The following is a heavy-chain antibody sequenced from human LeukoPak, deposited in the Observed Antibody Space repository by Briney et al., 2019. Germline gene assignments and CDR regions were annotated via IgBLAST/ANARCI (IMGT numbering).Heavy chain of an antibody. V-gene: IGHV3-23*01. J-gene: IGHJ5*02. Sequence: GGSLRLSCAASGFTFSSYAMSWVRRAPGKGLEWVSSVSGSGGSTYYADSVKGRFTISRDNSKNTLYLQMNSLTAEDTAVYYCAKDRDRYNWNDSGGWFDPWGREPWSPSPQ. D-gene: IGHD1-20*01. CDR2: VSGSGGST. CDR3: AKDRDRYNWNDSGGWFDP. CDR1: GFTFSSYA.